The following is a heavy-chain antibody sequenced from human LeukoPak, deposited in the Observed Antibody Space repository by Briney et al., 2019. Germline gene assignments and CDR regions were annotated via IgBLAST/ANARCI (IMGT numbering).Heavy chain of an antibody. CDR1: GGTFTSYT. Sequence: SVKVSYKASGGTFTSYTISWVRQAPGQGQEWMGRIIPILGIANYAQKFQVRVTITADKSTSTAYMELSTLRPEDTAVYYCATDPLDPAAISSPPDSWGQGTLVTVSS. CDR2: IIPILGIA. V-gene: IGHV1-69*04. D-gene: IGHD2-2*02. J-gene: IGHJ4*02. CDR3: ATDPLDPAAISSPPDS.